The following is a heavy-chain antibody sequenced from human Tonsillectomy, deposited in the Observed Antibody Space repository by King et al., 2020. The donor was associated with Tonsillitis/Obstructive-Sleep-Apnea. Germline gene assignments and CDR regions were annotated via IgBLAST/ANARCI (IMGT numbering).Heavy chain of an antibody. V-gene: IGHV4-59*01. D-gene: IGHD4-11*01. CDR2: IYYSGST. J-gene: IGHJ4*02. Sequence: VQLQESGPGLVKPSETLSLTCTVSGGSISSYYWSWIRQPPGKGLEWIGYIYYSGSTNYNPSLKSRVTISVDTSKNQFSLKLSSVTAADTAVYYCARGPYSILRFDYWGQGTLVTVSS. CDR3: ARGPYSILRFDY. CDR1: GGSISSYY.